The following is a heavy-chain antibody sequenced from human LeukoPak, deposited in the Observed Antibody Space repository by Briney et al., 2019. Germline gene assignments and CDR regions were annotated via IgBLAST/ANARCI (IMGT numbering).Heavy chain of an antibody. CDR2: IYTSGST. CDR1: GGSISSGSYY. CDR3: ARVVVAATFYYYYYYMDV. Sequence: SQTLSLTCTVSGGSISSGSYYWSWIRQPAGKGLEWIGRIYTSGSTNYNPSLKSRVTISVDTSKNQFSLKLSSVTAADTAVYYCARVVVAATFYYYYYYMDVWGKGTTVTVSS. J-gene: IGHJ6*03. V-gene: IGHV4-61*02. D-gene: IGHD2-15*01.